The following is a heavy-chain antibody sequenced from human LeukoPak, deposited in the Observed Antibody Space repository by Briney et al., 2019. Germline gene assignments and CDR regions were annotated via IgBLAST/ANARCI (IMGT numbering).Heavy chain of an antibody. D-gene: IGHD6-19*01. Sequence: ASVKVSCKASGGTFSSYAISWVRQAPGQGLEGMGWISAYNGNTNYAQKLQGRVAMTTDTSTSTAYMELRSLRSDDTAVYYCARGLVAVAGRYGMDVWGQGTTVTVSS. J-gene: IGHJ6*02. CDR3: ARGLVAVAGRYGMDV. CDR1: GGTFSSYA. V-gene: IGHV1-18*01. CDR2: ISAYNGNT.